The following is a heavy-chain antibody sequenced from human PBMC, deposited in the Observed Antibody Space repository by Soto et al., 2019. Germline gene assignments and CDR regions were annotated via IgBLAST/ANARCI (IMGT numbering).Heavy chain of an antibody. D-gene: IGHD3-16*02. CDR3: AHRRGDYDYVWGSYRPSYFDY. CDR1: GFSLSTSGVG. Sequence: QITLKESGPTLVKPTQTLTLTCTFSGFSLSTSGVGVGWIRQPPGKALEWLALIYRDADKRYSPSLKSRLNITKDTSKNQVVLTMTNMDPVDTAPYSCAHRRGDYDYVWGSYRPSYFDYWGQGTLVSVSS. CDR2: IYRDADK. V-gene: IGHV2-5*02. J-gene: IGHJ4*02.